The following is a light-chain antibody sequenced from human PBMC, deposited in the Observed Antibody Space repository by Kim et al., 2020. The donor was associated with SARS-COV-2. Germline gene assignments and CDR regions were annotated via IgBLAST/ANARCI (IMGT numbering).Light chain of an antibody. CDR3: QQANSFPWT. CDR1: QGISNW. Sequence: AYVGDRVTITWRASQGISNWLAWYQQRPGKAPKVLIYAASSLQSGVPSRFSGSGSGTDFTLTISSLQSEDFATYYCQQANSFPWTFGQGTKVDIK. J-gene: IGKJ1*01. CDR2: AAS. V-gene: IGKV1-12*02.